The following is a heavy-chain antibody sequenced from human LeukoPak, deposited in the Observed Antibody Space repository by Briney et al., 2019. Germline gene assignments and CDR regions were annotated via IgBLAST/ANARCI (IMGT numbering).Heavy chain of an antibody. J-gene: IGHJ3*02. CDR3: AKDLRYSGSSTVNNAFDI. V-gene: IGHV3-23*01. Sequence: PGGSLRLSCAASGFTFANYAMSWVRQGPGKGLEWVSDISGSGGGTYYVDSVKGRFTISRDNSKNTLYLQMNSLRAEDTAFYYCAKDLRYSGSSTVNNAFDIWGQGTMVTVSS. D-gene: IGHD1-26*01. CDR1: GFTFANYA. CDR2: ISGSGGGT.